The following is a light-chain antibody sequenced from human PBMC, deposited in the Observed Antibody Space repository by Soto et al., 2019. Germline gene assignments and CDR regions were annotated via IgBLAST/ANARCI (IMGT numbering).Light chain of an antibody. CDR1: SSDVGGYNY. J-gene: IGLJ2*01. V-gene: IGLV2-14*01. CDR2: EVS. CDR3: SSYTSIGTVV. Sequence: QSALTQPASVSGSPGQSITISCTGTSSDVGGYNYVSWYQQHSGKAPKLMIYEVSKWPSGVSSRFSGSKSGNTAALTISGLQAEDEADYYCSSYTSIGTVVFGGGTKLTVL.